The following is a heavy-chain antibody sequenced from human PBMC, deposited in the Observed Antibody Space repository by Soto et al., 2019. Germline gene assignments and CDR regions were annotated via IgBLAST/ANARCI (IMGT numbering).Heavy chain of an antibody. CDR2: IWYDGSNP. Sequence: GGSLRLSCAASGFTFSNYGMHWVRQAPGKGLEWVAGIWYDGSNPYYADSVKGRFTISRDSSKSTVYLQINSLRAEDTAVYYCARGPVWFGEFLHYYGMDVWGQGTTVTVSS. V-gene: IGHV3-33*01. D-gene: IGHD3-10*01. CDR3: ARGPVWFGEFLHYYGMDV. CDR1: GFTFSNYG. J-gene: IGHJ6*02.